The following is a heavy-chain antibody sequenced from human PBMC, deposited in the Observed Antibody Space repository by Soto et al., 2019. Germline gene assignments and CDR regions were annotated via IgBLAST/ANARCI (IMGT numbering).Heavy chain of an antibody. D-gene: IGHD2-2*01. V-gene: IGHV4-39*07. CDR1: GGSISSSSYY. Sequence: SETLSLTCTVSGGSISSSSYYWGWIRQPPGKGLEWIGSIYYSGSTYYNPSLKGRVTISVDTSKNQFSLKLSSVTAADTAVYYCARGFSGYCSSTGSPRSYYMDVWGKGTTVTVSS. CDR2: IYYSGST. CDR3: ARGFSGYCSSTGSPRSYYMDV. J-gene: IGHJ6*03.